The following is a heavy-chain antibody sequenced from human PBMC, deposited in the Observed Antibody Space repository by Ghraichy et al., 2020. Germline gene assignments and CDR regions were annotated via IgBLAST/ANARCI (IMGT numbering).Heavy chain of an antibody. CDR3: ARAGDSSGYAPTFDY. D-gene: IGHD3-22*01. V-gene: IGHV4-4*07. J-gene: IGHJ4*02. CDR1: GGSISSYY. Sequence: SETLSLTCTVSGGSISSYYWSWIRQSAGKGLEWIGRVYTSGDASYNPSLESRVNMSVDMSKNQFSLKLISVTAADTAVYYCARAGDSSGYAPTFDYWGQGTLVTVAS. CDR2: VYTSGDA.